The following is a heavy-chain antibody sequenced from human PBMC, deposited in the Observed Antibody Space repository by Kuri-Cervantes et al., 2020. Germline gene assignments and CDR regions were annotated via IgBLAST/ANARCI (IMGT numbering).Heavy chain of an antibody. CDR2: IYYSGST. Sequence: SETLSLTCTVSGGSVSSGSYYWSWIRQPPGKGPEWIGYIYYSGSTNYNPSLKSRVTISVDTSKNQFSLKLSSVTAADTAVYYCARHDQEYNWFDPWGQGTLVTVSS. CDR3: ARHDQEYNWFDP. D-gene: IGHD3-10*01. V-gene: IGHV4-61*01. J-gene: IGHJ5*02. CDR1: GGSVSSGSYY.